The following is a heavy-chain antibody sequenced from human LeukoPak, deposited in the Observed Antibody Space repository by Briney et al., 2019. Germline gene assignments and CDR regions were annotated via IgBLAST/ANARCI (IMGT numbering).Heavy chain of an antibody. D-gene: IGHD2-2*01. J-gene: IGHJ4*02. Sequence: PSGTLSLTCTVSGGSISANNWWSWVRQPPGKGLEWIGEIHHSGSTNYNPSLKSRVTISVDKSKNQFSLKLSSVTAADSAVYYCARDLELEAPAQLRGYWGQGTLVTVSS. CDR3: ARDLELEAPAQLRGY. CDR1: GGSISANNW. V-gene: IGHV4-4*02. CDR2: IHHSGST.